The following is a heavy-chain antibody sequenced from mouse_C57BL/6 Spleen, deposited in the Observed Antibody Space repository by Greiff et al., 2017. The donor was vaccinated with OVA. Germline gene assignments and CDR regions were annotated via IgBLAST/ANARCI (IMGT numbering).Heavy chain of an antibody. CDR1: VYAFSRSW. J-gene: IGHJ2*01. CDR2: IYHGDGDI. Sequence: VHVKQSGPELVKPVASVMISRMVPVYAFSRSWMNWVKQRPGKGLEWIGRIYHGDGDIIYNGKFKGKATLTADKTPSTAYMQLSSLTSEDAAVYFCARADGDFDYWGQGTTLTVSS. CDR3: ARADGDFDY. V-gene: IGHV1-82*01.